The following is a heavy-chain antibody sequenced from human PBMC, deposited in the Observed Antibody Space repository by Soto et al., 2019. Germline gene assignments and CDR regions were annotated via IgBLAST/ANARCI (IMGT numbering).Heavy chain of an antibody. J-gene: IGHJ5*02. CDR3: AHRPIAAAGNWENLFDP. D-gene: IGHD6-13*01. V-gene: IGHV2-5*01. CDR2: IYWNDDK. Sequence: QITLKESGPTLVKPTQTLTLTCTFSGFSLSTSGVGVGWIRQPPGKALEWLALIYWNDDKRYSPSLKSRLTLTKDTSKNQVVLTMTNMDPVDTATYYCAHRPIAAAGNWENLFDPWGQGTLVTVSS. CDR1: GFSLSTSGVG.